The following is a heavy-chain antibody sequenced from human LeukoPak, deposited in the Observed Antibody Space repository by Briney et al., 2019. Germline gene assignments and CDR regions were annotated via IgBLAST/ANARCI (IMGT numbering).Heavy chain of an antibody. CDR2: ISAYNGNT. J-gene: IGHJ3*02. CDR3: ARARQSSYGPPTDAFDI. Sequence: ASVKVSCKASGYTFTSYGISWVRQAPGQGPEWMGWISAYNGNTNYAQTLQGRVTMTTDTSTSTAYMELRSLRSDDTAVYSCARARQSSYGPPTDAFDIWGQGTMVTVSS. D-gene: IGHD5-18*01. V-gene: IGHV1-18*01. CDR1: GYTFTSYG.